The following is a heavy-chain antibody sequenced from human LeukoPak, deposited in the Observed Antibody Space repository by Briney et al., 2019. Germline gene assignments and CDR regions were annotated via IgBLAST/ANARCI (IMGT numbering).Heavy chain of an antibody. CDR3: ARPPVDYGDYRDY. J-gene: IGHJ4*02. CDR1: GYIFTSYW. V-gene: IGHV5-51*03. Sequence: GESLTLSCKASGYIFTSYWIGWVRQMPGKGLEWMGIIYPGDSDTRYSPSFQGQVTISADKSISTAYLQWSSLKASDTAMYYCARPPVDYGDYRDYWGQGTLVTVSS. D-gene: IGHD4-17*01. CDR2: IYPGDSDT.